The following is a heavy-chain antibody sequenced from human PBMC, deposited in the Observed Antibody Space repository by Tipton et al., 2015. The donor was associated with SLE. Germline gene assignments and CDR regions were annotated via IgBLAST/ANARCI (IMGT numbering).Heavy chain of an antibody. CDR2: NYYAGST. V-gene: IGHV4-39*07. D-gene: IGHD5-12*01. J-gene: IGHJ4*02. CDR3: ARRHYSGPFDS. Sequence: TLSLTCTVSGVSISSTNSYWDWLRQPPGRGLEWIGTNYYAGSTYYSPSLKSRVTITLDTSKNHLSLKLSSVTAADTAVYYCARRHYSGPFDSWGQGTLVTVSS. CDR1: GVSISSTNSY.